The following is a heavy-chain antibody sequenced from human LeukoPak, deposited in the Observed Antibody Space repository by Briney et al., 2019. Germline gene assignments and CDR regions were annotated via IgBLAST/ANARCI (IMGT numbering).Heavy chain of an antibody. J-gene: IGHJ4*02. V-gene: IGHV3-23*01. Sequence: GGSLRLSCAASGFTFSSYAMSWVRQAPGKGLEWVSDINGSGGSTYYADSVKGRFTISRDNSKNTLYLQMNSLRAEDTAIYYCAKRSAESSGYFDSWGQGTLVTVSS. CDR3: AKRSAESSGYFDS. CDR1: GFTFSSYA. CDR2: INGSGGST. D-gene: IGHD6-19*01.